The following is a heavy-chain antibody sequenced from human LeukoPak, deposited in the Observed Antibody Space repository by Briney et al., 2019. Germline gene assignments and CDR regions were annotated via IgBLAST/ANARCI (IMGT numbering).Heavy chain of an antibody. CDR1: GGSFSGYY. Sequence: SETLSLTCAVYGGSFSGYYWSWIRQPPGEGLEWIGEINHSGSTNYNPSLKSRVTISLDTSKNKSSLKLSSVTAADTAVYYCARLPTGTYYYYYYVYVWGKGTTVTVSS. J-gene: IGHJ6*03. D-gene: IGHD1-1*01. CDR2: INHSGST. V-gene: IGHV4-34*01. CDR3: ARLPTGTYYYYYYVYV.